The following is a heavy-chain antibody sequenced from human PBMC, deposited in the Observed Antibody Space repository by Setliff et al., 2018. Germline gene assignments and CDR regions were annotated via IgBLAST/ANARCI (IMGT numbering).Heavy chain of an antibody. CDR3: ARTGTYRYFDY. CDR2: ITHTGTTGST. Sequence: TSETLSLTCAASGGTFTYYYWTWIRQSPAKGLEWIGEITHTGTTGSTKYNPSLKSRVTMSIDTSKNQFSLMVTSVTAADTAVYYCARTGTYRYFDYWGQGTLVTVSS. V-gene: IGHV4-34*01. J-gene: IGHJ4*02. D-gene: IGHD1-1*01. CDR1: GGTFTYYY.